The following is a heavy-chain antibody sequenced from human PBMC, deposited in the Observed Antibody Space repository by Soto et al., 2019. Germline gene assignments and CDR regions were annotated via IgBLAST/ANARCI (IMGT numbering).Heavy chain of an antibody. Sequence: ASVKVSCKASGYTFTSYGISWVRQAPGQGLEWMGWISAYNGNTNYAQKLQGRVTMTTDTSTITAYMELRSLRSDDTAVFYCAREGYSSGWVRGWFDPWGQGTLVTVSS. J-gene: IGHJ5*02. CDR3: AREGYSSGWVRGWFDP. CDR1: GYTFTSYG. D-gene: IGHD6-19*01. V-gene: IGHV1-18*01. CDR2: ISAYNGNT.